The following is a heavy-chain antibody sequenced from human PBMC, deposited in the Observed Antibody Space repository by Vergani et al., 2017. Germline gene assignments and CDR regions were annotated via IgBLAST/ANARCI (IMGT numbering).Heavy chain of an antibody. J-gene: IGHJ4*02. CDR1: GFTFSDYY. CDR3: ARTDAVVVVAAIGF. CDR2: INWNGGST. D-gene: IGHD2-15*01. V-gene: IGHV3-20*04. Sequence: VQLVESGGGLVKPGGSLRLSCAASGFTFSDYYMSWIRQAPGKGLEWVSGINWNGGSTGYADSVKGRFTISRDNAKNSLYLQMNSLRAEDTALYYCARTDAVVVVAAIGFWGQGTLVTVSS.